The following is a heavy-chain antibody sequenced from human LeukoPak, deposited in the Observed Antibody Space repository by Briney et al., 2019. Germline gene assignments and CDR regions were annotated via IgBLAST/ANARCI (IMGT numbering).Heavy chain of an antibody. D-gene: IGHD2-15*01. J-gene: IGHJ3*02. CDR1: GFTFSTFG. CDR3: AKVPTWWATLDDAFDI. V-gene: IGHV3-23*01. Sequence: GALRLSCAASGFTFSTFGMTWVRQAPGKGLEWVSGISGSGGFTYYADSVKGRFTISRDNSKNTLYLQMNSLRAEDTAVYYCAKVPTWWATLDDAFDIWGQGTMVTVSS. CDR2: ISGSGGFT.